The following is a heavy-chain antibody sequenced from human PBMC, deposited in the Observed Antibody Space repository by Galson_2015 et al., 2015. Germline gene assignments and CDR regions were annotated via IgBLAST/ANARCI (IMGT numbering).Heavy chain of an antibody. J-gene: IGHJ4*02. V-gene: IGHV3-30-3*01. CDR2: ISYDGSNK. CDR1: GFTFSSYA. CDR3: ARAGGVVPAAVPPGE. Sequence: SLRLSCAASGFTFSSYAMHWVRQAPGKGLEWVAVISYDGSNKYYADSVKGRFTISRDNSKNTPYLQMNSLRAEDTAVYYCARAGGVVPAAVPPGEWGQGTLVTVSS. D-gene: IGHD2-2*01.